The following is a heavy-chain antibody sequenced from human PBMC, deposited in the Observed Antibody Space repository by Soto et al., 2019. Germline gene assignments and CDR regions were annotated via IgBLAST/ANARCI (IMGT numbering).Heavy chain of an antibody. Sequence: QVQLQESGPGLVKPSETLSLTCTVSGGSVSSGSYYWSWIRQPPGKGLEWIGYIYYSGSTNDNPPLKSRVTISEDTSKNKFSLKLSSVTAADTAVYYCARVYSSSWYGLAEYFQHWGQGTLVTVSS. D-gene: IGHD6-13*01. CDR1: GGSVSSGSYY. V-gene: IGHV4-61*01. CDR2: IYYSGST. J-gene: IGHJ1*01. CDR3: ARVYSSSWYGLAEYFQH.